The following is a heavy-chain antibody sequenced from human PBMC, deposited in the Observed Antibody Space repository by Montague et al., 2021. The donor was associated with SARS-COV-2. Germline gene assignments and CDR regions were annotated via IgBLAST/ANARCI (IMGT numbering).Heavy chain of an antibody. CDR3: ARILSRIGNYGVVFHYGLDV. CDR1: GFSLTTSGVS. D-gene: IGHD4-17*01. CDR2: IDWEGDT. Sequence: PALVKPTQTLTLTCTFSGFSLTTSGVSVSWVRQPPGKALEWLAVIDWEGDTHYSTSLKTRLTISKDTTGNQVVLTVTNMDPVDTAMYYCARILSRIGNYGVVFHYGLDVWGQGTTVTVSS. V-gene: IGHV2-70*19. J-gene: IGHJ6*02.